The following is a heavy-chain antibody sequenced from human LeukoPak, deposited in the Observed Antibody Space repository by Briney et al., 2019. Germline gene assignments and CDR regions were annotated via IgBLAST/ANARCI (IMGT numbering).Heavy chain of an antibody. Sequence: GGSLRLSCAASGFSFNNYRMTWVRQAPGKGLEWVANIKQDGSEKQYVDSVKGRFAISRDNAKKSLYLQINTLRAEDTAVYYCVRGPHIAATSYWGQGTLVTVSS. CDR2: IKQDGSEK. V-gene: IGHV3-7*03. J-gene: IGHJ4*02. CDR3: VRGPHIAATSY. D-gene: IGHD6-25*01. CDR1: GFSFNNYR.